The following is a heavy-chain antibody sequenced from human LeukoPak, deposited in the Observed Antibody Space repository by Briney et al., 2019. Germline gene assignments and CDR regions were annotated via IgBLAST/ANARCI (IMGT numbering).Heavy chain of an antibody. D-gene: IGHD1-26*01. V-gene: IGHV1-58*02. CDR1: GSTFTSSA. J-gene: IGHJ4*02. CDR2: IVVGTGNT. CDR3: AAKKYSGSYWPSPDY. Sequence: ASVKVSSTASGSTFTSSAIQWVRQARGQRLEWLGWIVVGTGNTNYAQKFQERVTITRDMSTGTAYLELSSLRSEDTAVYYCAAKKYSGSYWPSPDYWGQGTLVTVSS.